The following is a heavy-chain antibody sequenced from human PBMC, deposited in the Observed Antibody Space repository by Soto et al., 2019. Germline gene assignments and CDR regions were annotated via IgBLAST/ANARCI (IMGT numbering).Heavy chain of an antibody. CDR2: IIPIFGTA. D-gene: IGHD3-3*01. CDR1: GGTFSSYA. CDR3: ARSTYYDFWSGYPGAFDI. V-gene: IGHV1-69*13. J-gene: IGHJ3*02. Sequence: ASVKVSCKASGGTFSSYAISWVRQAPGQGLEWMGGIIPIFGTANYAQKFQGRVTITADESTSTAYMELNSLRSEDTAVYYCARSTYYDFWSGYPGAFDIWGQGTMVTVSS.